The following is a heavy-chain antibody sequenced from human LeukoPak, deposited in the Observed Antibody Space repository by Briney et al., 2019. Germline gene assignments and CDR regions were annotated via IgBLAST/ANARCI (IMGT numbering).Heavy chain of an antibody. CDR1: GGSFSGYY. J-gene: IGHJ5*02. Sequence: SETLSLTCAVYGGSFSGYYWSWIRQPPGKGLEWIGEINHSGSTNYNPSLKSRVTMSVDTSKNQFSLKLSSVTAADTAVYYCAMQHYYDSSGFFGGWFDPWGQGTLVTVSS. CDR3: AMQHYYDSSGFFGGWFDP. D-gene: IGHD3-22*01. V-gene: IGHV4-34*01. CDR2: INHSGST.